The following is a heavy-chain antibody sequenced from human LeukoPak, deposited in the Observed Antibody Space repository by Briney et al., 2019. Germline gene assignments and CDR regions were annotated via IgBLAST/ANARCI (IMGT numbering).Heavy chain of an antibody. D-gene: IGHD5-24*01. CDR2: ISATTIYT. J-gene: IGHJ4*02. V-gene: IGHV3-21*01. CDR1: GFTFSNYD. Sequence: AGGSLRLSCTASGFTFSNYDMTWVRQAPGKGLEWVSSISATTIYTFSADSVRGRFTISRDNVENSLYLQMNNLRVEDTGVYFCARIGLGRAAYNSFDLWGQGPLVTLP. CDR3: ARIGLGRAAYNSFDL.